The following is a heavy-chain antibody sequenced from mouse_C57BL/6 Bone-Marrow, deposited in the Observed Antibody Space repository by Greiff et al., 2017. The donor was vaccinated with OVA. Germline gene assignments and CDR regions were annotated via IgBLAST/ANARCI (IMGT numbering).Heavy chain of an antibody. CDR3: ASPFYYGSSLYAMDY. D-gene: IGHD1-1*01. J-gene: IGHJ4*01. Sequence: QVQLQQPGAELVRPGTSVKLSCKASGYTFTSYWMHWVKQRPGQGLEWIGVIDPSDSYTNYNQKFKGKATLTVDTSSSTAYMQLSSLTSEDSAGYYCASPFYYGSSLYAMDYWGQGTSVTVSS. CDR2: IDPSDSYT. V-gene: IGHV1-59*01. CDR1: GYTFTSYW.